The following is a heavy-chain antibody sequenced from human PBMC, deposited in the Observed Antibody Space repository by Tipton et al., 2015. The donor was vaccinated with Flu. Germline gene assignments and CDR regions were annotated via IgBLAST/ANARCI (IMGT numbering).Heavy chain of an antibody. Sequence: QLVQSGAEVKKSGASVKVPCKASGYTFTDYYMHWVRQAPGQGLEWMGRINPNSGATNYAQKFQGRVTMTRDTSISTAYMELSRLRSDDTAVYYCVTYSSSWYPYWGQGTLVTVSS. V-gene: IGHV1-2*06. D-gene: IGHD6-13*01. CDR2: INPNSGAT. CDR1: GYTFTDYY. J-gene: IGHJ4*02. CDR3: VTYSSSWYPY.